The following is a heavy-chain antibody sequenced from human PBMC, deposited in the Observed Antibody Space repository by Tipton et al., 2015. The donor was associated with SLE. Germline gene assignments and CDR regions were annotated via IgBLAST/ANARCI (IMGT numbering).Heavy chain of an antibody. CDR3: ASSGLRREYRQFDY. J-gene: IGHJ4*02. D-gene: IGHD3-10*01. V-gene: IGHV4-31*03. Sequence: TLSLTCTVSGGSISSGGYYWTWIRQYPGKGLEWIGYIYYSGSTYYNPSLKSRVTISVDTSKNQFSLRLSSVTTADTAVYYCASSGLRREYRQFDYWGQGTLVTVSS. CDR2: IYYSGST. CDR1: GGSISSGGYY.